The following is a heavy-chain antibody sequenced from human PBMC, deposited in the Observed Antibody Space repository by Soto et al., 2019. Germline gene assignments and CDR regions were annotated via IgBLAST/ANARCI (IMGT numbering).Heavy chain of an antibody. V-gene: IGHV3-23*01. D-gene: IGHD4-4*01. CDR2: ISGSGNST. CDR3: ARESGALTVTRYNWFDP. CDR1: GITFSSYA. Sequence: GGSLRLSCAASGITFSSYAFSWVRQAAGKGLEWVSGISGSGNSTYYADSVKGRFTISRDNSKNTLYLQMNSLRAEDTAVYYCARESGALTVTRYNWFDPWGQGTLVTVSS. J-gene: IGHJ5*02.